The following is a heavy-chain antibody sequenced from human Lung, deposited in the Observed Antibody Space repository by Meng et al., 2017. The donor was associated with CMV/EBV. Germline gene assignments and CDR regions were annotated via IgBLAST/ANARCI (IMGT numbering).Heavy chain of an antibody. D-gene: IGHD3-3*02. CDR3: ARVAPPSVHLDY. Sequence: SCAASGFTFRDYYMSWIRQAPGKGLEWVSYISSSGSSTYYADSVKGRFTISRDNARNSLSLQMNSLRAEDTAVYYCARVAPPSVHLDYWGQGNXVNGAS. CDR2: ISSSGSST. J-gene: IGHJ4*02. V-gene: IGHV3-11*01. CDR1: GFTFRDYY.